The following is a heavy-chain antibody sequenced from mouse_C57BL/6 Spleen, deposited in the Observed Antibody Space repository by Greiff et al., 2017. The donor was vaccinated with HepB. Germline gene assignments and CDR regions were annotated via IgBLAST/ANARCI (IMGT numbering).Heavy chain of an antibody. CDR3: ARRYGHYAMDY. Sequence: VESGGGLVKPGGSLKLSCAASGFTFRDYGMDWVRQAPEKGLEWVAYISSGSSTIYYADTVKGRFTISRDNAKNTLFLQMTSLRSEDTAMYYCARRYGHYAMDYWGQGTSVTVSS. J-gene: IGHJ4*01. D-gene: IGHD1-1*02. CDR2: ISSGSSTI. CDR1: GFTFRDYG. V-gene: IGHV5-17*01.